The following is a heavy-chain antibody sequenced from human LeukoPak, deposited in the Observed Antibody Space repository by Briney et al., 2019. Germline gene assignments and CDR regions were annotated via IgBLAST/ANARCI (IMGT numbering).Heavy chain of an antibody. CDR3: ARLAPYSDYYYYGMDV. CDR1: GYTFTNYW. D-gene: IGHD1-26*01. Sequence: GESLKISCKGSGYTFTNYWIAWVRQMPGKGLEWMGIIHPRESDTTYSPSFQGQVTISADKSITTAYLQWSSLKASDTALYYCARLAPYSDYYYYGMDVWGQGTTVTVSS. CDR2: IHPRESDT. V-gene: IGHV5-51*01. J-gene: IGHJ6*02.